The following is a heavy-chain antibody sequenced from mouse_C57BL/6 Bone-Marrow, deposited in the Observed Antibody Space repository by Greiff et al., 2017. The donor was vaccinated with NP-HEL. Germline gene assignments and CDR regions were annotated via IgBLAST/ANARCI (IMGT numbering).Heavy chain of an antibody. Sequence: QVQLQQPGAELVKPGASVKLSCKASGYTFTSYWMHWVKQRPGQGLEWIGMFHPNSGSTNYNEKFKSKATLTVDKSSSTAYMQLSSLTSEDSAVYYCVRPLYYFDYWGQGTTLTVSS. J-gene: IGHJ2*01. D-gene: IGHD6-1*01. CDR2: FHPNSGST. V-gene: IGHV1-64*01. CDR3: VRPLYYFDY. CDR1: GYTFTSYW.